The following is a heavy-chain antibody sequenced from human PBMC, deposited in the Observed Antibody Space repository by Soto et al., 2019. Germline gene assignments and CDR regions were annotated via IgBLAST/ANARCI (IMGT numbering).Heavy chain of an antibody. CDR1: GGSFSGYY. J-gene: IGHJ4*02. CDR2: INHSGST. Sequence: ETLSLTCAVYGGSFSGYYWSWIRQPPGKGLEWIGEINHSGSTNYNPSLKSRVTISVDTSKNQFSLKLSSVTAADTAVYYCARAEYSSSSEGLDYWGQGTLVTVSS. CDR3: ARAEYSSSSEGLDY. D-gene: IGHD6-6*01. V-gene: IGHV4-34*01.